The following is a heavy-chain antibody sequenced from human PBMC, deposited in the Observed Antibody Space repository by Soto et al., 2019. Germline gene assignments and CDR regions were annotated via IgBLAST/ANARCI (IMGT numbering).Heavy chain of an antibody. Sequence: EVQLVESGGGLVKPGGSLRLSCAASGFTFSNAWMNWVRQAPGKGLEWVGRIKSKTDGGTTDYAAPVKGRFTISRDDSKNTLYLQMKSLKTEDTAVYYCTTDYCSGGSCYMDVWGQGTTVTVSS. V-gene: IGHV3-15*07. J-gene: IGHJ6*02. CDR1: GFTFSNAW. D-gene: IGHD2-15*01. CDR2: IKSKTDGGTT. CDR3: TTDYCSGGSCYMDV.